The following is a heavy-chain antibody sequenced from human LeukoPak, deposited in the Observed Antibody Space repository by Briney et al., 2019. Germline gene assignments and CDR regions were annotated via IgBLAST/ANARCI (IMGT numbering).Heavy chain of an antibody. CDR1: GFTFSTFS. V-gene: IGHV3-48*01. Sequence: SGGSLRLSCAVSGFTFSTFSMNWVRQAPGKGLEWVSYISISSSTIYYADSVKGRFTISRDNAKNSLYLQMNSLRAEDTAVYYCASSVVAGTDYWGQGTLVTVSS. CDR3: ASSVVAGTDY. D-gene: IGHD2-15*01. J-gene: IGHJ4*02. CDR2: ISISSSTI.